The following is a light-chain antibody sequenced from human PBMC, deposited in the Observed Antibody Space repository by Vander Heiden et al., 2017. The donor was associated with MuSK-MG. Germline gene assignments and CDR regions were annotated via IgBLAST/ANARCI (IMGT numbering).Light chain of an antibody. CDR3: QQRSNWPPT. V-gene: IGKV3-11*01. CDR2: DAS. J-gene: IGKJ4*01. CDR1: QSVSSY. Sequence: VLTQSPATLSLSPGDSATLSCRASQSVSSYLAWYQQKRGQAPRLLIDDASNRATGIPARFSGSGSGTDFTLTISSLEPEDFAVYYCQQRSNWPPTFGGGTKVEIK.